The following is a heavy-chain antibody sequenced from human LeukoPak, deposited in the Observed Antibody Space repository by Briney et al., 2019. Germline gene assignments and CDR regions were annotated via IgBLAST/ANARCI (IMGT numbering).Heavy chain of an antibody. V-gene: IGHV3-7*03. CDR1: GFTFRIHW. D-gene: IGHD4-17*01. CDR2: INQDGGEK. Sequence: GGSLRLSCAASGFTFRIHWLSWVRQAPGKGLEWVAKINQDGGEKYYGDPVEGRVTISRDNAKNSLYLQMNSLRAEDTAVYYCAREMSYGDCFDYWGQGTLVTVSS. CDR3: AREMSYGDCFDY. J-gene: IGHJ4*02.